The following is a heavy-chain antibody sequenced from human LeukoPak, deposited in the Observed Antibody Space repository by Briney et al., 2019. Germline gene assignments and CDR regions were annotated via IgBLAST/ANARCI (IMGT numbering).Heavy chain of an antibody. CDR3: ARHGCGGDCPFDY. V-gene: IGHV4-59*08. J-gene: IGHJ4*02. CDR1: GGSIGTYH. CDR2: IHYSGST. D-gene: IGHD2-21*02. Sequence: SETLSLTYTVSGGSIGTYHWSWIRQPPGKRLEWIGYIHYSGSTSYNLSLRSRVTISVDTSKNQFSLKLSSVTAADTAVYFCARHGCGGDCPFDYWGQGTLVTVSS.